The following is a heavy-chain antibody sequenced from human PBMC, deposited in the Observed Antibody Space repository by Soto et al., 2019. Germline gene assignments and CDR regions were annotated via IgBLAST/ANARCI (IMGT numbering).Heavy chain of an antibody. J-gene: IGHJ3*02. V-gene: IGHV1-46*01. CDR1: GYTFTSYY. D-gene: IGHD4-17*01. Sequence: ASVKVSCKASGYTFTSYYMHWVRQAPGQGLEWMGIINPSGGSTSYAQKFQGRVTMTRDTSTSTVYMELSSLRSEDTAVYYCARDYLPYDDYGDYGAFDIWGQGTMVTVSS. CDR2: INPSGGST. CDR3: ARDYLPYDDYGDYGAFDI.